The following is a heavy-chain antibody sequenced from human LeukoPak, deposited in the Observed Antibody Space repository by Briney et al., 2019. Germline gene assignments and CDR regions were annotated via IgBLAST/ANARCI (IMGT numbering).Heavy chain of an antibody. J-gene: IGHJ4*02. CDR3: ARGEIVVVPAAILAY. Sequence: GASETVSCKASGYTFTGYYMYWVRQAPRQGLEWMGWINPNSGGTNYAQKFQGRVTMTRDTSISTAYMVLSRLRSDDTAVYYCARGEIVVVPAAILAYWGEAALVTVSS. CDR1: GYTFTGYY. D-gene: IGHD2-2*01. V-gene: IGHV1-2*02. CDR2: INPNSGGT.